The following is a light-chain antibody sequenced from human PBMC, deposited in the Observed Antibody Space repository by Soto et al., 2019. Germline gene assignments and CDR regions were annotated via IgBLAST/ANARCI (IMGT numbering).Light chain of an antibody. V-gene: IGKV3-20*01. CDR2: GAS. J-gene: IGKJ4*01. Sequence: ILLTQSPCTLSLSPGERATLSCRASQSVSSNLAWYQQTPGQAPRLLIYGASSRATAIPDRFSGSGSGTDFTLTISRLEDEDFEVYYCQQYGTLPLTFGGGTKVDIK. CDR3: QQYGTLPLT. CDR1: QSVSSN.